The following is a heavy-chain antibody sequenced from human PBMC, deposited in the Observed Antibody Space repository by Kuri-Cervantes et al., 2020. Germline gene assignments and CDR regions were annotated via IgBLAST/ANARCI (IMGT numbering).Heavy chain of an antibody. Sequence: ASVKVSCKASGYTFTSYYMHWVRQAPGQGLEWMGIINPSGGSTSYAQKFQGRVTMTRDTSTSTVYMELSSLRSDDTAVYYCAREGRGGNYYMDVWGKGTTVTVSS. J-gene: IGHJ6*03. CDR2: INPSGGST. V-gene: IGHV1-46*01. CDR1: GYTFTSYY. CDR3: AREGRGGNYYMDV.